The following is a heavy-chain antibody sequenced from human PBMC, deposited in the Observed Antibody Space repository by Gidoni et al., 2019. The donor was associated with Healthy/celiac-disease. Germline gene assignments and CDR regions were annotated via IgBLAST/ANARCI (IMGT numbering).Heavy chain of an antibody. J-gene: IGHJ5*02. CDR3: ASHDYGDQNWFDP. CDR2: IYYSGST. Sequence: QLQLQESGPGLVKPSETLSLPCTVSGGSISSSSYYWGWIRQPPGKGLEWIGSIYYSGSTYYNPSLKSRVTISVDTSKNQFSLKLSSVTAADTAVYYCASHDYGDQNWFDPWGQGTLVTVSS. D-gene: IGHD4-17*01. V-gene: IGHV4-39*01. CDR1: GGSISSSSYY.